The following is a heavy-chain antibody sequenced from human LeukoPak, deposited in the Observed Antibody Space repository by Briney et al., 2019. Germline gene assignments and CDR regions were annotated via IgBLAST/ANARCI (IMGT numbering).Heavy chain of an antibody. J-gene: IGHJ4*02. Sequence: GGSLRLSCAASGFTFNTYAMSWVRQAPGKGLEWVSSISGGDVTTSYADSVKGRFTISRDNSKNTLYLQVNSLRAEDTAVYYCAKGGKWDVTPFDYWGQGTLVTVSS. CDR1: GFTFNTYA. CDR2: ISGGDVTT. V-gene: IGHV3-23*01. D-gene: IGHD1-26*01. CDR3: AKGGKWDVTPFDY.